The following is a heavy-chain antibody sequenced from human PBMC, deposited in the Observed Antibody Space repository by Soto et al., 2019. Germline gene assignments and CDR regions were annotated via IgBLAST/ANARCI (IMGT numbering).Heavy chain of an antibody. V-gene: IGHV1-18*01. Sequence: GASVKVSCKASGYTFTSYGISWVRQAPGQGLEWMGWISAYNGNTNYAQKLQGRVTMTTDTSTSTAYMELRSLRSDDTAVYYCARDIPYYDILTGYYYNYYYCGMDVWGKGTTVPVS. J-gene: IGHJ6*04. D-gene: IGHD3-9*01. CDR1: GYTFTSYG. CDR2: ISAYNGNT. CDR3: ARDIPYYDILTGYYYNYYYCGMDV.